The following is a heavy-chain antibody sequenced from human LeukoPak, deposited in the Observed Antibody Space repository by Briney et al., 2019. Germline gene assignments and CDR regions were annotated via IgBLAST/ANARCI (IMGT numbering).Heavy chain of an antibody. CDR1: GYTFTSYY. V-gene: IGHV1-46*01. Sequence: ASVKVSCKASGYTFTSYYMHWVRQAPGQGLEWMGLINPSGGSTSYAQKFQGRVTMTRDTSTSTVYMELSSLRSEDTAVYYCARENSIWGSYRQQKYFDYWGQGTLVTVSS. CDR3: ARENSIWGSYRQQKYFDY. CDR2: INPSGGST. D-gene: IGHD3-16*02. J-gene: IGHJ4*02.